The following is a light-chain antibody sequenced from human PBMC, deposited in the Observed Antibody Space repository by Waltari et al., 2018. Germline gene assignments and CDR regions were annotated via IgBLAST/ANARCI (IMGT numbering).Light chain of an antibody. J-gene: IGKJ5*01. CDR1: HSRLHSNGFNY. V-gene: IGKV2-28*01. CDR3: MQALQTPIT. Sequence: DIVMTQSPLFLPVTPGEPASISCRSSHSRLHSNGFNYVDWFLQKLGQYPQLLSYLDSNRASGVPDRFSGSGSRTEFTLKISRVEAEDVGIYYCMQALQTPITFGQGTRLEIK. CDR2: LDS.